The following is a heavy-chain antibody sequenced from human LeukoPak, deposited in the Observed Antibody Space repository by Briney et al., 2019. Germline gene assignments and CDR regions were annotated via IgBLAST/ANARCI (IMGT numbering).Heavy chain of an antibody. V-gene: IGHV1-3*01. Sequence: ASVKVSCKASGYTFTSYAMHWVRQAPGQRLEWMGWINAGNGNTKYSQKLQGRVTMTTDTTTSTAYMELRSLRSDDTAVYYCARDAGKLSCSHWGQGTLVTVSS. CDR3: ARDAGKLSCSH. CDR2: INAGNGNT. CDR1: GYTFTSYA. J-gene: IGHJ4*02. D-gene: IGHD1-14*01.